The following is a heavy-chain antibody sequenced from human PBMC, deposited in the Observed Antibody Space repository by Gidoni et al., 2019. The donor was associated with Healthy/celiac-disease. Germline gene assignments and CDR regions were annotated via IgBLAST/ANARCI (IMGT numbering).Heavy chain of an antibody. D-gene: IGHD3-16*01. CDR2: ISGSGGST. J-gene: IGHJ4*02. CDR1: GFTFSSYA. CDR3: AKFGGAFGDPGYFDY. V-gene: IGHV3-23*01. Sequence: EVQLLASGGGLVQPGGSLRLSCAASGFTFSSYAMRWVRQAPGKGLEWVSAISGSGGSTYYADSVKGRFTISRENSKNTRYPQMNSLRAEDTAVYYCAKFGGAFGDPGYFDYWGQGTLVTVSS.